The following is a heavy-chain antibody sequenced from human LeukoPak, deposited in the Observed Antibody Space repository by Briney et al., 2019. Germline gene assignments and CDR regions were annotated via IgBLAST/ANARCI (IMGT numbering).Heavy chain of an antibody. CDR1: GGSISSYY. J-gene: IGHJ6*02. D-gene: IGHD3-3*01. V-gene: IGHV4-59*08. CDR3: ARLRPRNHFWSGLNMDV. CDR2: IYYSGST. Sequence: PSETLSLTCTVSGGSISSYYWSWIRQPPGKGLEWIGYIYYSGSTNYNPSLKSRVTISVDTSKNQFSLKLSSVTAADTAVYYCARLRPRNHFWSGLNMDVWGQGTTVTASS.